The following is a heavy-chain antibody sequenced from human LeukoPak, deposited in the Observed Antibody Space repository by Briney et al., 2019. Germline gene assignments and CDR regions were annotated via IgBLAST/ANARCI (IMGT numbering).Heavy chain of an antibody. CDR2: IKQDGSEK. J-gene: IGHJ3*02. Sequence: PGGSLRLSCAASGFTFSSYWMSWVRQAPGKGLEWVANIKQDGSEKYYVDSVKGRFTISRDDAKNSLYLQMNSLRAEDTAVYYCAREDSSGYGAFDIWGQGTMVTVSS. D-gene: IGHD3-22*01. V-gene: IGHV3-7*01. CDR3: AREDSSGYGAFDI. CDR1: GFTFSSYW.